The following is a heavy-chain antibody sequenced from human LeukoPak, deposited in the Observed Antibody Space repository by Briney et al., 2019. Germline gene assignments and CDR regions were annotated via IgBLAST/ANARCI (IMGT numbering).Heavy chain of an antibody. CDR2: IKLDGSEK. V-gene: IGHV3-7*03. CDR1: GFTFGKYW. CDR3: ARDQYDTWSRRGNFDS. D-gene: IGHD3-3*01. J-gene: IGHJ4*02. Sequence: GGSLRLSCVASGFTFGKYWMSWVRQAPGKGLEWVANIKLDGSEKNYVDSVKGRFTISRDSTKNSLYLQMNSLRVEDTAVFYCARDQYDTWSRRGNFDSWGQGTLVIVSS.